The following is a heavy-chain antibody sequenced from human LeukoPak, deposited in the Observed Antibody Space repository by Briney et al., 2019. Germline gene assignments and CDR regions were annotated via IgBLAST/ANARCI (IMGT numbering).Heavy chain of an antibody. D-gene: IGHD2-15*01. CDR1: GFTFSSYS. CDR3: ASLFVVVPRGNYVDV. J-gene: IGHJ6*03. V-gene: IGHV3-21*01. Sequence: GSLRLSCAASGFTFSSYSMNWVRQAPGKGLEWVSSISSSSYIYYADSVKGRFTISRDNAKNSLYLQMNNLRAEDTAVYYCASLFVVVPRGNYVDVWGKGTTVTVSS. CDR2: ISSSSYI.